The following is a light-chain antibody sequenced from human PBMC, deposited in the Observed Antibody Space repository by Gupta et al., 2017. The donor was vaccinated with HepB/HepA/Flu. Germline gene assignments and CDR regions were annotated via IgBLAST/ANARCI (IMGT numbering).Light chain of an antibody. J-gene: IGLJ2*01. Sequence: SSELTPDPAVSVALGPPVRITCQGDSLRSYYASWYQQKPGQAPVLVIYGKNNRPSGIPDRFSGSSSGNTASLTITGAQAEDEADYYCNSRDSSGNRDVVFGGGTKLTVL. CDR3: NSRDSSGNRDVV. CDR1: SLRSYY. V-gene: IGLV3-19*01. CDR2: GKN.